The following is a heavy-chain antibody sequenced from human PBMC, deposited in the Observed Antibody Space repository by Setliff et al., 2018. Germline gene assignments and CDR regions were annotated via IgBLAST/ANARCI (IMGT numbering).Heavy chain of an antibody. V-gene: IGHV1-18*01. D-gene: IGHD2-21*01. J-gene: IGHJ4*02. Sequence: ASVKVSCKTSGFNFITYGFSWVRQAPGQGLEWMGWISPYSGETNNAQKFQDRLSVTADTSSKTIYMDLRRLTSDDTAVYFCTTSRAPRVVLAADFDLWGQGTLVTVSS. CDR1: GFNFITYG. CDR2: ISPYSGET. CDR3: TTSRAPRVVLAADFDL.